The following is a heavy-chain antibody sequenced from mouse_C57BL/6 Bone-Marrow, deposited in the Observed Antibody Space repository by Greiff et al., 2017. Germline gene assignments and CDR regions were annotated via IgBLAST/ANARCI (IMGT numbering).Heavy chain of an antibody. V-gene: IGHV2-5*01. CDR3: ASYLVYDYGAWFAY. J-gene: IGHJ3*01. D-gene: IGHD2-4*01. Sequence: VQLQQSGPGLVQPSQSLSITCTVSGFSLTSYGVHWVRQSPGKGLEWLGGIWRGGSTDYNAAFMSRLSITKDNSKCQVFFKMNSLQADDTAIYYCASYLVYDYGAWFAYWGQGTLVTVSA. CDR2: IWRGGST. CDR1: GFSLTSYG.